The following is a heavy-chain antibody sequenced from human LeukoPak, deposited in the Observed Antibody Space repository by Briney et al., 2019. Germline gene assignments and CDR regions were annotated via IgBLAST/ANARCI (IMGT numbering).Heavy chain of an antibody. CDR3: AREDVMVRGVMTFDY. V-gene: IGHV1-18*01. D-gene: IGHD3-10*01. CDR1: GCTFSSYG. J-gene: IGHJ4*02. Sequence: ASVKVSCKASGCTFSSYGISWVRQAPGQGLEWMGWISAYNGNTNYAQKLQGRVTMTTDTSTSTAYMELRSLRSDDTAVYYCAREDVMVRGVMTFDYWGQGTLVTVSS. CDR2: ISAYNGNT.